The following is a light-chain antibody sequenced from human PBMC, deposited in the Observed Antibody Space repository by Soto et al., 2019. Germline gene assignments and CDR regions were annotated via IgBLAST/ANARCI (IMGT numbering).Light chain of an antibody. J-gene: IGLJ3*02. CDR3: SSYTRSSTGV. CDR2: AVS. V-gene: IGLV2-14*01. CDR1: SSDVGGYNY. Sequence: QSVLTQPASVSGSPGQSITISCTGTSSDVGGYNYVSWYQQHPGKAPKLMIYAVSNRPSGVSNRFSGSKSGNTASLTISGLQAEDEADYYCSSYTRSSTGVFGGGTKLTVL.